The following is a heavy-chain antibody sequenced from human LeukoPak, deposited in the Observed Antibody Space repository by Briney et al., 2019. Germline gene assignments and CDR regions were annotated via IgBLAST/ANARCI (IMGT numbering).Heavy chain of an antibody. CDR1: GFTFDDYA. CDR3: AKTMYSGSYYGAFDI. Sequence: GGSLRLSCAASGFTFDDYAMHWVRQAPGKGLEWVSGISWNSGSIGYADSVKGRFTISRDNAKNSLYLQMNSLRAEDMALYYCAKTMYSGSYYGAFDIWGQGTMVTVSS. D-gene: IGHD1-26*01. V-gene: IGHV3-9*03. J-gene: IGHJ3*02. CDR2: ISWNSGSI.